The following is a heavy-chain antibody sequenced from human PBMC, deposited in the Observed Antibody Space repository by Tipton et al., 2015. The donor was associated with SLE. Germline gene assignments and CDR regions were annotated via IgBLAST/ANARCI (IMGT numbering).Heavy chain of an antibody. CDR3: AQRSSFLIGHYID. J-gene: IGHJ4*02. Sequence: TLSLTCSVSGVSISGSYCNWFRQPPGRGLEWVGYIYYSGSSNYNPSPNGRVAISVETSKNQFSLKLSSVTAADTAIYYCAQRSSFLIGHYIDWGQGTLVTVSS. V-gene: IGHV4-59*03. CDR1: GVSISGSY. CDR2: IYYSGSS. D-gene: IGHD3-9*01.